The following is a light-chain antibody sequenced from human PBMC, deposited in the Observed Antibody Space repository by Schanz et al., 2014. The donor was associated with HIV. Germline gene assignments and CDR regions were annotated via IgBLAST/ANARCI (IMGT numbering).Light chain of an antibody. V-gene: IGKV3-20*01. CDR2: GAS. CDR1: QSVSSN. Sequence: EIVLTQSPGTLSLSPGERATLSCRASQSVSSNLAWYQQKPGQAPRLLIYGASSRATGTPDRVSGSGSGTEFTLTISSLQSEDFAVYYCQQYGSSFLTFGGGTKVEIK. J-gene: IGKJ4*01. CDR3: QQYGSSFLT.